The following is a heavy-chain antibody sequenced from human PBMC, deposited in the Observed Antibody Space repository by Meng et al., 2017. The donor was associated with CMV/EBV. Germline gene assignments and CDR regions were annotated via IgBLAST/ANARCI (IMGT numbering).Heavy chain of an antibody. V-gene: IGHV4-61*08. CDR3: ARGIYFDY. CDR2: IYYSGST. CDR1: GFSLSTSGMR. Sequence: SGPTLVKPTQTLTLTCTSSGFSLSTSGMRASWIRQPPGKGLEWIGYIYYSGSTNYNPSLKSRVTISVDTSKNQFSLKLSSVTAADTAVYYCARGIYFDYWGQGTLVTVSS. J-gene: IGHJ4*02.